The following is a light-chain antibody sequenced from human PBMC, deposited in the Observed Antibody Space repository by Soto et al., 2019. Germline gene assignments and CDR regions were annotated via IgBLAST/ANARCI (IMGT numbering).Light chain of an antibody. CDR2: EHS. V-gene: IGLV6-57*01. CDR1: SCGLAIKF. J-gene: IGLJ3*02. Sequence: NFMLTQPHSVAESPGKTVTISCTRSSCGLAIKFVQWYQQRPATPPTIVVYEHSQQPYGVPDRFSGYIDSSSNSASLTISGLKAEDEADYYCQSYDNFNSGFGGGTKLTVL. CDR3: QSYDNFNSG.